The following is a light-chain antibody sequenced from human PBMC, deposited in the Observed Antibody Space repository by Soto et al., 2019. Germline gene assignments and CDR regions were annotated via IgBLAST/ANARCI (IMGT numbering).Light chain of an antibody. V-gene: IGLV2-23*02. CDR3: CSYGGSRAV. J-gene: IGLJ7*01. Sequence: QSALTQPASVSGSPGQSITISCTGTSSDVGSHNLVSWYQQHPGQAPKLMIYEVSKRPLGVSARFSASKSGITASLTISGLQAEDDADYYCCSYGGSRAVFGGGTQLTVL. CDR2: EVS. CDR1: SSDVGSHNL.